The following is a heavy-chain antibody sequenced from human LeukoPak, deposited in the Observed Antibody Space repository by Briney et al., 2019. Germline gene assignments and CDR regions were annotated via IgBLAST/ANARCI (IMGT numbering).Heavy chain of an antibody. Sequence: GGSLRLSCAASGFTFSSYWMQWVRQAPGKGLVWVSRINSDGSSTSYADSVKGRFTISRDNAKNTLYLQMNSLRAEDTAVYYCAKDQYDSSIFDYWGQGTLVTVSS. CDR1: GFTFSSYW. CDR2: INSDGSST. CDR3: AKDQYDSSIFDY. D-gene: IGHD3-22*01. V-gene: IGHV3-74*01. J-gene: IGHJ4*02.